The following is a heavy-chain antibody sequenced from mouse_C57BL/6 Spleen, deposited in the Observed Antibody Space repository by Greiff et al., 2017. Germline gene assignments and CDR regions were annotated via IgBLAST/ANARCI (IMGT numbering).Heavy chain of an antibody. V-gene: IGHV1-15*01. CDR2: IDPETGGT. J-gene: IGHJ3*01. CDR1: GYTFTDYE. Sequence: QVQLQQSGAELVRPGASVTLSCKASGYTFTDYEMHWVKQTPVHGLEWIGAIDPETGGTAYNQKFKGKAILTADKYSSTAYMELRSLTSEDSAFYYCTAYYSNYGWFAYWGEGTLVTVSA. CDR3: TAYYSNYGWFAY. D-gene: IGHD2-5*01.